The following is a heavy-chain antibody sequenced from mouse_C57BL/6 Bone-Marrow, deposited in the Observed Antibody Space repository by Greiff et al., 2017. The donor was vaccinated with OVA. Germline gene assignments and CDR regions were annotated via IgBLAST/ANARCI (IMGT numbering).Heavy chain of an antibody. Sequence: VKLKHSGPGLVAPSQSLSITCTVSGFSLTSYAISWVRQPPGKGLEWLGVIWTGGGTNYNSALKSRLSISKDNSKSQVFLKMNSLQTDDTARYYCARKGDYDEGWAMDYWGQGTSVTVSS. V-gene: IGHV2-9-1*01. CDR2: IWTGGGT. CDR1: GFSLTSYA. D-gene: IGHD2-4*01. J-gene: IGHJ4*01. CDR3: ARKGDYDEGWAMDY.